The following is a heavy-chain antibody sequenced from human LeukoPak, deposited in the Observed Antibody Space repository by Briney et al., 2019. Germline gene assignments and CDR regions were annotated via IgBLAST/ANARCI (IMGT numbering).Heavy chain of an antibody. V-gene: IGHV4-61*02. D-gene: IGHD6-19*01. J-gene: IGHJ6*03. CDR2: IYTSGST. CDR1: GVSISSGSYY. Sequence: PSQTLSLTCTVSGVSISSGSYYWSWIRQPAGKGLEWIGRIYTSGSTNYNPSLKSRFTISVDTSKNPFSLKLSSVTAADTAVYYCARVSVAGRANFYYYYYMDVWGKGTTVTISS. CDR3: ARVSVAGRANFYYYYYMDV.